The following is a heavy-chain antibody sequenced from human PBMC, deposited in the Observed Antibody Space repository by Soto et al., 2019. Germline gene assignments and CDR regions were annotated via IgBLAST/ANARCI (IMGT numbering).Heavy chain of an antibody. D-gene: IGHD1-26*01. V-gene: IGHV3-23*01. CDR3: ARRGSGSYYDY. Sequence: EVQLLESGGGLVQPGGSPRLSCAASGFTFSSYAMRWVRQALVKGLEWVSAISGSGGSTYYADSVKGRFTISRDNSKNTLYLQMNSLRAEDTAVYYCARRGSGSYYDYWGQGTLVTVSS. CDR1: GFTFSSYA. J-gene: IGHJ4*02. CDR2: ISGSGGST.